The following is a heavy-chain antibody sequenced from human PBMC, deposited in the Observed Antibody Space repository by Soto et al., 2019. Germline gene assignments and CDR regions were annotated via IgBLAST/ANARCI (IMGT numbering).Heavy chain of an antibody. CDR2: ISGSGGNT. J-gene: IGHJ4*02. D-gene: IGHD6-19*01. CDR1: GFSFSYFA. CDR3: AKDRGCSGWRTLDH. Sequence: EVQLLESGGSLVHPGGSLRLSCAASGFSFSYFAMSWVRQAPGKGLEWVAAISGSGGNTYYADCEKGRFTISRDNSKNTLFLQMNSLRDEDTAVYYCAKDRGCSGWRTLDHWGQGTLVTVSS. V-gene: IGHV3-23*01.